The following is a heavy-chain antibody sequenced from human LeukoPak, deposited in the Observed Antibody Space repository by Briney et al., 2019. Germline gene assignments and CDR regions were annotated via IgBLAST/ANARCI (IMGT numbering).Heavy chain of an antibody. V-gene: IGHV3-30*18. CDR3: AKDVRFLEWLLSY. D-gene: IGHD3-3*01. CDR1: GFTFSSYG. Sequence: GGSLRLSCAASGFTFSSYGMHWVRQAPGKGLVWVAVISYDGSNKYYADSVKGRFTISRDNSKNTLYLQMNSLRAEDTAVYYCAKDVRFLEWLLSYWGQGTLVTVSS. CDR2: ISYDGSNK. J-gene: IGHJ4*02.